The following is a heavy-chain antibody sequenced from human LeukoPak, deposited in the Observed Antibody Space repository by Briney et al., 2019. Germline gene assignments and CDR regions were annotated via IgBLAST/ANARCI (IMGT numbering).Heavy chain of an antibody. Sequence: GGSLRLSCAASGFTFDEYAMHWVRQPPGKGREWVSGISWNSYDIGYADSVKGRFTISRDNAKNSLYLQMNSLRAEDMALYYCAKGVGTSYHYHMDVWGKGTTVIVSS. J-gene: IGHJ6*03. CDR1: GFTFDEYA. V-gene: IGHV3-9*03. CDR2: ISWNSYDI. D-gene: IGHD1-26*01. CDR3: AKGVGTSYHYHMDV.